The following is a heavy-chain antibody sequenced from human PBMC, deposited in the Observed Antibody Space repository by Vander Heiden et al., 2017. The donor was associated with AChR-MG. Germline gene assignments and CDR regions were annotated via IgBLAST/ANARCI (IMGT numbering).Heavy chain of an antibody. CDR3: ARSKQWLVNVEY. CDR2: IYYSGST. Sequence: QLQLQESGPGLVKPSETLSLTCTVSGGSIRGSSYYWGWIRPPPGKGLEWIGSIYYSGSTYDNPSLRSRVTISVDTSKNQFSLKLSSVTAADTAVYYCARSKQWLVNVEYWGQGTLVTVSS. J-gene: IGHJ4*02. D-gene: IGHD6-19*01. V-gene: IGHV4-39*01. CDR1: GGSIRGSSYY.